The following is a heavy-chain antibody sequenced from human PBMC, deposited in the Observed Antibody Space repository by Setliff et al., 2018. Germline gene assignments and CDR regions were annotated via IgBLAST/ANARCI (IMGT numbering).Heavy chain of an antibody. J-gene: IGHJ3*02. CDR1: GPMFSRYW. D-gene: IGHD6-25*01. CDR3: ARDWGAAGSTHASDI. Sequence: GGSMRLSCVVSGPMFSRYWIHWVRQSPGKGLVWVARINGAGSSASYADSVEGRFTISRDNAKNTVYLQMNSLGVDDTAVYYCARDWGAAGSTHASDIWGQGTMVTVSS. CDR2: INGAGSSA. V-gene: IGHV3-74*01.